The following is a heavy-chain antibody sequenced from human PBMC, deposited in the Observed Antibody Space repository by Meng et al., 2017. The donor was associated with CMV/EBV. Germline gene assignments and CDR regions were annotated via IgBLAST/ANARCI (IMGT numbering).Heavy chain of an antibody. CDR1: GYTFSSYE. CDR2: MNPHSGNT. D-gene: IGHD1-26*01. Sequence: ASVKVSCKASGYTFSSYEINWVRQATGQGLEWMGWMNPHSGNTGYAQKIQGRVTMTRNTSISTAYMELSSLRSEDTAVYYCAGVVKWEIGHYFDYWGQGSLVTVSS. V-gene: IGHV1-8*01. J-gene: IGHJ4*02. CDR3: AGVVKWEIGHYFDY.